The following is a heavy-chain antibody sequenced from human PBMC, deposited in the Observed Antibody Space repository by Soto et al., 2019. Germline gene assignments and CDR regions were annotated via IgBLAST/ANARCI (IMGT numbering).Heavy chain of an antibody. D-gene: IGHD6-19*01. CDR3: ARDLDSSGWWDYFDY. Sequence: QVQLVQSGAEVKKPGASVKVSCKASGYTFTSYGITWVRQAPGQGLEWMGWISAYNGNTNYAHKLQGIATMTTNTTTSTAYMELRSLSSDATAEYYCARDLDSSGWWDYFDYWGQGTLVTVSS. CDR1: GYTFTSYG. J-gene: IGHJ4*02. V-gene: IGHV1-18*01. CDR2: ISAYNGNT.